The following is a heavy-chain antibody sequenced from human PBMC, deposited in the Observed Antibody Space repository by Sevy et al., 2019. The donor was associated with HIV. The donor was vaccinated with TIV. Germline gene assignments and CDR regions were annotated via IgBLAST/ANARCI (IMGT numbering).Heavy chain of an antibody. CDR2: IYYSGST. CDR3: ASHRREQWLVRPPGDFDY. V-gene: IGHV4-39*01. Sequence: SETLSLTCTVSGGSISSSSYYWGWIRQPPGKGLEWIGSIYYSGSTYYNPSLKSRVTISVDTSKNQFALKLSPVTAADTAVYSCASHRREQWLVRPPGDFDYWGQGTLVTVSS. D-gene: IGHD6-19*01. J-gene: IGHJ4*02. CDR1: GGSISSSSYY.